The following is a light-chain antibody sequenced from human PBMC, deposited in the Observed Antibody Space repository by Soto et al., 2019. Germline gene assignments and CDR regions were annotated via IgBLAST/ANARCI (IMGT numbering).Light chain of an antibody. Sequence: QSALTQPPSVSGSPGQSVTISCTGTSSDLGSYNRVSWYQQPPGTAPKLMIYEVSNRPSGVPDRFSGSKSGNTASLTISGLQPEDEADYYCNSYTSSNTYVFGTGTKLTVL. CDR3: NSYTSSNTYV. V-gene: IGLV2-18*02. CDR1: SSDLGSYNR. CDR2: EVS. J-gene: IGLJ1*01.